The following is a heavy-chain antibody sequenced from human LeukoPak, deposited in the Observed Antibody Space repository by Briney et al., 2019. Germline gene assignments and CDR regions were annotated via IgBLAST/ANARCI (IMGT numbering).Heavy chain of an antibody. J-gene: IGHJ5*02. Sequence: SETLSLTCTVSGGSISSYYWSWIRQPPGKGLEGIGYIYYSGSTNYNPSLKSRVTISVDTSKNQFSLKLSSVTAADTAVYYCARIAAAGTEWFDPWGQGTLVTVSS. CDR2: IYYSGST. V-gene: IGHV4-59*01. CDR1: GGSISSYY. D-gene: IGHD6-13*01. CDR3: ARIAAAGTEWFDP.